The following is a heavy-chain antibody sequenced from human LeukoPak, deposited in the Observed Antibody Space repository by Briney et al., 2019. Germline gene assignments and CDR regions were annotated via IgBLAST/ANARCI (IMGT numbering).Heavy chain of an antibody. CDR3: ARHISGWYFDY. Sequence: ASVKVSCKASEYTFTNYAMHWVRQAPGQRLEWMGWTNAGNGNTKYSQKFQGRVTITRDTSASTAYMELSSMRSEDTAVYYCARHISGWYFDYWGQGTLVTVSS. V-gene: IGHV1-3*01. CDR2: TNAGNGNT. D-gene: IGHD6-13*01. CDR1: EYTFTNYA. J-gene: IGHJ4*02.